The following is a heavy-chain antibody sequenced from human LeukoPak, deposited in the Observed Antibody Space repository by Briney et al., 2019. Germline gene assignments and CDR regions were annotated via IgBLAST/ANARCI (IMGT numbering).Heavy chain of an antibody. CDR1: GGSFSGYY. CDR2: INHSGST. V-gene: IGHV4-34*01. Sequence: PSETLSLTCAVYGGSFSGYYWSWIRQPPGKGLEWIGEINHSGSTNYNPSLKSRVTISVDTSKNQFSLKLSSVTAADTAVYYCARGKGTRYYYYSSGYYYYSGQGTLVTVSS. CDR3: ARGKGTRYYYYSSGYYYY. D-gene: IGHD3-22*01. J-gene: IGHJ4*02.